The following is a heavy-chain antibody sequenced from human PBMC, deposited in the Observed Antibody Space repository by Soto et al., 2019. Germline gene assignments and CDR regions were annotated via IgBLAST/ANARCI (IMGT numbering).Heavy chain of an antibody. J-gene: IGHJ6*02. Sequence: QVQLVQSGAEVKKPGASVKVSCQASGYTFTNSGISWVRQAPGQGLEWMGWISTDNGNTNSARKLQGTVTMNTDTPKGRAYMELGSLQSEDQAIYYCARDGVGREASGISYYPHAMDVWVQRTTVTVSS. CDR3: ARDGVGREASGISYYPHAMDV. D-gene: IGHD1-26*01. V-gene: IGHV1-18*01. CDR1: GYTFTNSG. CDR2: ISTDNGNT.